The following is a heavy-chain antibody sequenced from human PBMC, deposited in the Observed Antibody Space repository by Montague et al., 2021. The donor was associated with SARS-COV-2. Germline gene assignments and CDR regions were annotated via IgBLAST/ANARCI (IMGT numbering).Heavy chain of an antibody. D-gene: IGHD6-13*01. CDR1: GDSVSSNIAT. CDR2: TYYRSKWYN. V-gene: IGHV6-1*01. CDR3: ARGSQVGSWPPTDSGMDV. Sequence: CAISGDSVSSNIATWNWIRQSPSRGLEWLGRTYYRSKWYNDYAVSVKSRVIINPDTSNNRISLQLNSVTPEDTAVYYCARGSQVGSWPPTDSGMDVWGQATKVTVSS. J-gene: IGHJ6*02.